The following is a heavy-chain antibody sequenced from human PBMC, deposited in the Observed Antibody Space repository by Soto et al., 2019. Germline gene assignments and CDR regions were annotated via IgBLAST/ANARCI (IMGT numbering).Heavy chain of an antibody. D-gene: IGHD5-12*01. CDR1: GFTFSSYA. CDR2: ISGSGGST. CDR3: AKGEYSGYDFGGYYYYMDV. V-gene: IGHV3-23*01. Sequence: EVQLLESGGGLVQPGGSLRLSCAASGFTFSSYAMSWVRQAPGKGLEWVSAISGSGGSTYYADSVKGRFTISRDNSKNTLYLQMNSPRAEDTAVYYCAKGEYSGYDFGGYYYYMDVWGKGTTVTVSS. J-gene: IGHJ6*03.